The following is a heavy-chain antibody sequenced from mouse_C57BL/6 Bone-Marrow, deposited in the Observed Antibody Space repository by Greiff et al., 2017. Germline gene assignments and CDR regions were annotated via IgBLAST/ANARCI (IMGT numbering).Heavy chain of an antibody. Sequence: VQLQQSGAELVMPGASVKLSCKASGYTFTSYWMHWVKQRPGQGLEWIGEIDPSDSYTNYNQKFKGKSTLTVDKSSSTAYMQLSSLTSEDSAVYYCARKGMMDYWGQGTSVTVSS. CDR3: ARKGMMDY. CDR2: IDPSDSYT. CDR1: GYTFTSYW. J-gene: IGHJ4*01. V-gene: IGHV1-69*01.